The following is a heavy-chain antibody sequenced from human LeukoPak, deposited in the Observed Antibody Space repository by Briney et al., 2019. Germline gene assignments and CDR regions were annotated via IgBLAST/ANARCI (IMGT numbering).Heavy chain of an antibody. V-gene: IGHV3-9*01. CDR2: ISWNSGGM. CDR3: AKEPYDILTGYPKYYFDY. D-gene: IGHD3-9*01. J-gene: IGHJ4*02. CDR1: GFTFDDYA. Sequence: PGGSLRLSCAASGFTFDDYAMHWVRQAPGKGLEWVSGISWNSGGMGYADSVKGRFTISRDNAKNSLYLQMNSLRAEDTALYYCAKEPYDILTGYPKYYFDYWGQGTLVTVSS.